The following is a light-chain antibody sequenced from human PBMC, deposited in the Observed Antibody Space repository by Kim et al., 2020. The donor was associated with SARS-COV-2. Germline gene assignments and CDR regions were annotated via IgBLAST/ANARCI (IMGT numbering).Light chain of an antibody. CDR1: QSISSEF. CDR3: QQYSASPPAYT. J-gene: IGKJ2*01. CDR2: GAS. V-gene: IGKV3-20*01. Sequence: PRERATLSCRASQSISSEFLAWYQQISGQSPRLLIFGASNRAAGIPDRFSGGGSGTDFTLTITRLEPADSAIYYCQQYSASPPAYTFGQGTKLEI.